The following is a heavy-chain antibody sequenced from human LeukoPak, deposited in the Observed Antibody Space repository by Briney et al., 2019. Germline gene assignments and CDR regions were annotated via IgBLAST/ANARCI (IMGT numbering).Heavy chain of an antibody. CDR3: ASPTPEYDSSGYYYGSHAFDI. J-gene: IGHJ3*02. D-gene: IGHD3-22*01. CDR2: P. Sequence: PNSAQKFQGRVTITADESTSTAYMELSSLRSEDTAVYYCASPTPEYDSSGYYYGSHAFDIWGQGTMVTVSS. V-gene: IGHV1-69*01.